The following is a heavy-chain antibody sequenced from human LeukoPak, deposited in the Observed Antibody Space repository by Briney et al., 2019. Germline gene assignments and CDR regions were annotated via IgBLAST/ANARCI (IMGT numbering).Heavy chain of an antibody. J-gene: IGHJ4*02. CDR3: AKMGPGAYYYDSSDFDY. V-gene: IGHV3-53*01. D-gene: IGHD3-22*01. CDR2: IYSGGST. Sequence: GGSLRLSCAASGFTVSSNYMSWVRQAPGKGLEWVSVIYSGGSTYYADSVKGRFTISRDNSRNTLYLQVSSLRAEDTAVYYCAKMGPGAYYYDSSDFDYWGQGTLVTVSS. CDR1: GFTVSSNY.